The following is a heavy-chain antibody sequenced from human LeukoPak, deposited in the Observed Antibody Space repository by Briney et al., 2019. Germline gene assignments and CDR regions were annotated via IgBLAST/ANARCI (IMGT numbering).Heavy chain of an antibody. V-gene: IGHV3-74*01. J-gene: IGHJ6*02. D-gene: IGHD3-16*02. CDR3: ARGYRYYYYGMDV. Sequence: GRSLRLSCAASGFTFSSYWMQWVRQAPGKGLVWVSRINSDGSSTNYADSVKGRFTISRDNAKNTLYLQMNSLRAEDTAVYYCARGYRYYYYGMDVWGQGTTVTVSS. CDR2: INSDGSST. CDR1: GFTFSSYW.